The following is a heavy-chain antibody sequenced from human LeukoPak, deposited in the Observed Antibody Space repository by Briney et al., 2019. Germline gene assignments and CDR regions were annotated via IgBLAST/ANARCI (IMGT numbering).Heavy chain of an antibody. CDR1: GGTFSSYT. CDR3: ARDHPYYYDSSGYYANWFDP. V-gene: IGHV1-69*04. J-gene: IGHJ5*02. Sequence: SVKVSCKASGGTFSSYTISWVRQAPGQGLEWTGRIIPILGIANYAQKFQGRVTITADKSTSTAYMELSSLRSEDTAAYYCARDHPYYYDSSGYYANWFDPWGQGTLVTVSS. D-gene: IGHD3-22*01. CDR2: IIPILGIA.